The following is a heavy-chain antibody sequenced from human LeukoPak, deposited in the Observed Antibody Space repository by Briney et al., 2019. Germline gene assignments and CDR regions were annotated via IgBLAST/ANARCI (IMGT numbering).Heavy chain of an antibody. CDR1: GFTFSSYS. V-gene: IGHV3-21*01. CDR2: ISSSSSHI. CDR3: AREDRDILTLDAFDI. Sequence: GGSLRLSCTAPGFTFSSYSMNWVRQPPGKGLEWVSSISSSSSHIYYADSVKGRFTISRDNAKNSLYLQMNSLRAEDTAVYYCAREDRDILTLDAFDIWGQGTMVTVSS. D-gene: IGHD3-9*01. J-gene: IGHJ3*02.